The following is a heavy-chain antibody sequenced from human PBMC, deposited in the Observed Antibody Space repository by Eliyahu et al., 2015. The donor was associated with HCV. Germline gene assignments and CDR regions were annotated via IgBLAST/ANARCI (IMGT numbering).Heavy chain of an antibody. CDR2: ISSSSSYI. J-gene: IGHJ6*02. CDR3: ARADIVVVPAASAWYYGMDV. V-gene: IGHV3-21*01. Sequence: EVQLVESGGGLVKPGGXLXLSCAASGFTFSSXCMTWVRQAPGKGXEWVXVISSSSSYIYYADSVKGRFTISRDNAKNSLYLQMNSLRAEDTAVYYCARADIVVVPAASAWYYGMDVWGQGTTVTVSS. CDR1: GFTFSSXC. D-gene: IGHD2-2*01.